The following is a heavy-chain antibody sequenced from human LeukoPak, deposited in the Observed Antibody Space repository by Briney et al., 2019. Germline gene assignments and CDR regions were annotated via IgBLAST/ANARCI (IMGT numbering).Heavy chain of an antibody. Sequence: SETLSLTCTVSGGSISSYYWSWIRQPAGKGLEWIGDIYNSGSTNYNPSLKGRVTMSVATSKNQFSLHLSSVTAADTAVYYCARSAFLVTASGLYYFDYWGQGTLVAVSS. J-gene: IGHJ4*02. CDR2: IYNSGST. V-gene: IGHV4-4*07. D-gene: IGHD6-13*01. CDR3: ARSAFLVTASGLYYFDY. CDR1: GGSISSYY.